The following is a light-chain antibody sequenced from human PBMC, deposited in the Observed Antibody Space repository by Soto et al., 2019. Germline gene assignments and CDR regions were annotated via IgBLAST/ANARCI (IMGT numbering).Light chain of an antibody. Sequence: DIQMTQSPSTLSASVGDRVTITCRASQSISSWLAWYQQKPGKAPKLLIYDASSLESGVASRFSGSGSGTEFTLTISSPQPDDFATYYCQQYNSYLYTFGQGTRLEIK. J-gene: IGKJ5*01. CDR3: QQYNSYLYT. CDR2: DAS. V-gene: IGKV1-5*01. CDR1: QSISSW.